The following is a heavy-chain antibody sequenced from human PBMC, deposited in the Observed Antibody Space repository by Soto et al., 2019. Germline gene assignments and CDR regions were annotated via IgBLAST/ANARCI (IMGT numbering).Heavy chain of an antibody. CDR1: GYTFTGYY. V-gene: IGHV1-2*04. J-gene: IGHJ6*02. D-gene: IGHD3-10*01. CDR3: ARGRDYYGSGSYSILGMDV. CDR2: INPNSGGT. Sequence: ASVKVSCKASGYTFTGYYMHWVRQAPGQGLEWMGWINPNSGGTNYAQKFQGWVTMTRDTSISTAYMELSRLRSDDTAVYYCARGRDYYGSGSYSILGMDVWGQGTTVTVS.